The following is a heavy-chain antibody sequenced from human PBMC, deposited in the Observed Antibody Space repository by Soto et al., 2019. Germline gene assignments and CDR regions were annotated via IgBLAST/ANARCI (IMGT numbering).Heavy chain of an antibody. CDR2: INAGNGNT. Sequence: ASVKVSCKASGYTFTSYAMHWVRQAPGQRLEWMGWINAGNGNTKYSQKFQGRVTITRDTSASTAYMELSSLRSEDTAVYYCARDHDRSGYYYYYGMDVWGQGTTVTVSS. V-gene: IGHV1-3*01. J-gene: IGHJ6*02. CDR1: GYTFTSYA. CDR3: ARDHDRSGYYYYYGMDV. D-gene: IGHD1-1*01.